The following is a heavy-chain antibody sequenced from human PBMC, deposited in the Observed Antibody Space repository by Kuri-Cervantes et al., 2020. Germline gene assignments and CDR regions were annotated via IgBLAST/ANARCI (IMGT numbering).Heavy chain of an antibody. V-gene: IGHV1-18*01. CDR3: ARVRLVRGVIMYGTAFDY. CDR1: GYTFTSYG. J-gene: IGHJ4*02. CDR2: ISAYNGNT. Sequence: ASVKVSCKASGYTFTSYGISWVRQAPGQGLEWMGWISAYNGNTNYAQKLQGRVTTTTDTSTSTAYMELRSLRSDDTAVYYCARVRLVRGVIMYGTAFDYWGQGTLVTVSS. D-gene: IGHD3-10*01.